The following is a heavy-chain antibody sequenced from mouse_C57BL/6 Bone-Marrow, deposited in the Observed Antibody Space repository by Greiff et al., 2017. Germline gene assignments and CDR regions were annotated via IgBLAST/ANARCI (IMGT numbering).Heavy chain of an antibody. CDR2: IYPGSGGT. CDR3: ARPGNDHAWYAD. Sequence: QVQLQQSGAELVKPGASVKMSCKASGYTFTSYWIPWVKQRPGQGLEWIGDIYPGSGGTNYNEKFKSKATLTVDTSSSTAYMQLSSLTSEDSAVYYCARPGNDHAWYADWGQGPLVTVAA. D-gene: IGHD2-2*01. CDR1: GYTFTSYW. V-gene: IGHV1-55*01. J-gene: IGHJ3*01.